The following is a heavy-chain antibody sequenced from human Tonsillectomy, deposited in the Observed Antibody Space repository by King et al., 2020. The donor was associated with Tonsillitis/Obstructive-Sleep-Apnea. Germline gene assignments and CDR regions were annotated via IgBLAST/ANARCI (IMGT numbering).Heavy chain of an antibody. CDR2: ISGSGGST. D-gene: IGHD3-3*01. Sequence: EQLVQSGGGLVQPGGSLRLSCAASGFTFSSYAMSWVRQAPGKGLEWVSAISGSGGSTYYADSVKGRFTISRDNSKNTLYLQMNSLRAEDTAVYYCAKGFDFWSGYPRLSYYMDVWGKGTTVTVSS. J-gene: IGHJ6*03. V-gene: IGHV3-23*04. CDR1: GFTFSSYA. CDR3: AKGFDFWSGYPRLSYYMDV.